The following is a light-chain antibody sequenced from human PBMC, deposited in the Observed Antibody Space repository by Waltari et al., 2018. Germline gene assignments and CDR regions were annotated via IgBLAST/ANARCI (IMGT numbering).Light chain of an antibody. CDR3: QQRSDRPPVS. CDR2: DAS. V-gene: IGKV3-11*01. J-gene: IGKJ2*03. CDR1: QTVGTF. Sequence: EIVLTQSPATLSLFPGDRATLSCRASQTVGTFLAWYQQKPGQAPGLLIYDASNRATGIPARFSGSGSGTDFTLTISSLEPGDSAVYYCQQRSDRPPVSFGQGTKLEIK.